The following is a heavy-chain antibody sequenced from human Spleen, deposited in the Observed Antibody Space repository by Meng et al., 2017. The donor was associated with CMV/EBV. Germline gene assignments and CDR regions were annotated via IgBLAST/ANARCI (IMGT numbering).Heavy chain of an antibody. V-gene: IGHV5-51*01. CDR2: IYPGTSDT. Sequence: FTRYTIGWVRQMPGKVLEWMRYIYPGTSDTRYGQSFQGQFTISADKSISTAYLQWSSLKASDTAMYYCARLRAYDSGGNRPDWFDPWGQGTLVTVSS. D-gene: IGHD3-10*01. CDR3: ARLRAYDSGGNRPDWFDP. J-gene: IGHJ5*02. CDR1: FTRYT.